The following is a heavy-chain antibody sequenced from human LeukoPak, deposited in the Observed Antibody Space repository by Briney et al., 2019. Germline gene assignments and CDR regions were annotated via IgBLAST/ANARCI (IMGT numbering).Heavy chain of an antibody. V-gene: IGHV3-23*01. J-gene: IGHJ3*02. Sequence: GGSLRLSCAASGFTFSSYGMSWVRQAPGKGLEWVSAISGSGGSTYYADSVKGRFTISRDNSKNTLYLQMNSLRAEDTAVYYCAKGRLSVYAPDAFDIWGQGTMVTVSS. CDR2: ISGSGGST. D-gene: IGHD2-8*01. CDR3: AKGRLSVYAPDAFDI. CDR1: GFTFSSYG.